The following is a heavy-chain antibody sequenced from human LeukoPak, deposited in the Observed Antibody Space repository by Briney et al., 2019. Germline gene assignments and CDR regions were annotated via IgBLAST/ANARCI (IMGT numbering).Heavy chain of an antibody. Sequence: GGSLRLSCAASGFTFSNYGMTWVRQAAGKGLEWVANIKQDGSEKYYVDSVKGRSTISRDNAKNSLYLQMSSLRAEDMAVYYCARGHVWFDPWGQGTLVTVSS. J-gene: IGHJ5*02. CDR1: GFTFSNYG. CDR2: IKQDGSEK. V-gene: IGHV3-7*05. CDR3: ARGHVWFDP.